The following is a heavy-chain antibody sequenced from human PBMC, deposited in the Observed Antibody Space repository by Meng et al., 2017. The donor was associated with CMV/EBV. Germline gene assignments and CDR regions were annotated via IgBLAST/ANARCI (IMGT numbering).Heavy chain of an antibody. Sequence: GESLKISCAASGFTFSSYWMSWVRQAPGKGLEWVANIKQDGSGKYYVDSVKGRFTISRDNAKNSLYLQMNSLRAEDTAVYYCACGLYYYYGMDVWGQGTTVTVSS. V-gene: IGHV3-7*01. CDR1: GFTFSSYW. CDR3: ACGLYYYYGMDV. D-gene: IGHD1-26*01. J-gene: IGHJ6*02. CDR2: IKQDGSGK.